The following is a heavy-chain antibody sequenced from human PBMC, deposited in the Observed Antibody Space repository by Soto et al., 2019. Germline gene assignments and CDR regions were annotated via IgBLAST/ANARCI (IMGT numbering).Heavy chain of an antibody. CDR1: GFTFSSYS. J-gene: IGHJ4*02. CDR2: ISSSSSYI. V-gene: IGHV3-21*01. CDR3: ASHDSSVYYYHDY. D-gene: IGHD3-22*01. Sequence: EVQLVESGGGLVKPGGSLRLSCAASGFTFSSYSMNWVRQAPGKGLEWVSSISSSSSYIYYADSVKGRFTISRDNAKNSLYLQMNSLRAEDTAVYYCASHDSSVYYYHDYWGQGTLVTVSS.